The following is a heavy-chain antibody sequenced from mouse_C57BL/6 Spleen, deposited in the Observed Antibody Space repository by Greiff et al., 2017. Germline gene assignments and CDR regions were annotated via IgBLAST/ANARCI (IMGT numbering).Heavy chain of an antibody. CDR1: GYTFTSYW. Sequence: QVQLQQPGAELVKPGASVKLSCKASGYTFTSYWMHWVKQRPGQGLEWIGMIHPNSGSTNYNEKFKSKATLTVDKSSSTAYMQLSSLTSEDSAVYYCARSDYGYDGYYAMDYWGQGTSVTVSS. CDR2: IHPNSGST. J-gene: IGHJ4*01. V-gene: IGHV1-64*01. CDR3: ARSDYGYDGYYAMDY. D-gene: IGHD2-2*01.